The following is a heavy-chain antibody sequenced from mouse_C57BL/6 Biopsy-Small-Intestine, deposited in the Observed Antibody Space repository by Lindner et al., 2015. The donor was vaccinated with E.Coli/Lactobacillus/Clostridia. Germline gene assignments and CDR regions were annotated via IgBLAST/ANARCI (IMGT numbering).Heavy chain of an antibody. V-gene: IGHV1-81*01. D-gene: IGHD1-1*02. CDR3: ARAGGSESYYNYYYNGMDV. J-gene: IGHJ1*01. Sequence: SVKVSCKASGYAFKSYGISLVRQAPGQGLEWMGWISNYNGKTNYAQKFQGRVTMTTDTSTSTVYMELRSLRSDDTAVYYCARAGGSESYYNYYYNGMDVWGQGTKVTVSS. CDR1: GYAFKSYG. CDR2: ISNYNGKT.